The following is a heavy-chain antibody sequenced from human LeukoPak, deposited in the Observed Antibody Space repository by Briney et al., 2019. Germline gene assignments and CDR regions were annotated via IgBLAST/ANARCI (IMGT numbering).Heavy chain of an antibody. CDR1: GFSFSSYG. J-gene: IGHJ4*02. Sequence: GGSLRLSCAASGFSFSSYGMSWVRQAPGRGLEWVSGISGSGASTYYADSVKGRFTISRDNSKNTLHLQMNSLRAEDTAVYYCAKDRSRYDSSAYDFDYWGQGTLVTVSS. V-gene: IGHV3-23*01. CDR2: ISGSGAST. D-gene: IGHD3-22*01. CDR3: AKDRSRYDSSAYDFDY.